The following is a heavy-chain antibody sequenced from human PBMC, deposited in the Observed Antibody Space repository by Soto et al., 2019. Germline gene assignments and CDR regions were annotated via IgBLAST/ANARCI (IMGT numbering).Heavy chain of an antibody. CDR3: ARGGVRGMDV. J-gene: IGHJ6*02. Sequence: ALVKLSCKASGSIFSNDIITWVRQAPGQVLEWMGWMNPNSANTGYAQKFQGRVTMTRNTSISTAYMELSSLSSEDTAVYYCARGGVRGMDVRGQGTTVTVSS. D-gene: IGHD3-16*01. CDR2: MNPNSANT. V-gene: IGHV1-8*02. CDR1: GSIFSNDI.